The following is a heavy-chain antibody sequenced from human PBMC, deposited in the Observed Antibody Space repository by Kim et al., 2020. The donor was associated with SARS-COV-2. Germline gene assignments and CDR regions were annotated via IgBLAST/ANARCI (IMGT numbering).Heavy chain of an antibody. J-gene: IGHJ6*02. D-gene: IGHD2-2*01. V-gene: IGHV3-23*01. CDR3: AKSQYQLLFYGMDV. Sequence: ADSVKGRFTISRDNSKNTLYLQMNSLRAEDTAVYYCAKSQYQLLFYGMDVWGQGTTVTVSS.